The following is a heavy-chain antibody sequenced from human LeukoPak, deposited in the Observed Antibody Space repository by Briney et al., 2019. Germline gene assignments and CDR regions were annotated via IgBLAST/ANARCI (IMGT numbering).Heavy chain of an antibody. CDR3: AKDGARYYYDSSGSTDY. J-gene: IGHJ4*02. V-gene: IGHV3-30*02. Sequence: PGGSLRLSCAASGFTFSSYGLHWVRQAPGKGLEWVAFIRYDGSNKYYADSVKGRFTISRDNSKNTLYLQMNSLRAEDTAVYYCAKDGARYYYDSSGSTDYWGQGTLVTVSS. D-gene: IGHD3-22*01. CDR2: IRYDGSNK. CDR1: GFTFSSYG.